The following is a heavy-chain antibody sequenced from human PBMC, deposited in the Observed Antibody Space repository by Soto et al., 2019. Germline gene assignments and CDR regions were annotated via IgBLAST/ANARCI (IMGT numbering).Heavy chain of an antibody. V-gene: IGHV1-69*01. CDR1: GGTFGTYA. J-gene: IGHJ4*02. Sequence: QVQLVQSGAEVKKPGSSVKVSCKASGGTFGTYAFSWVRQAPGQGLEWMGGIIPPFRAANYAQKFQGRVTITADESTSTAYMELSSLRFEDTAVDYCARGIDAGWYSYYFDYWGQGTLVTVSS. CDR3: ARGIDAGWYSYYFDY. D-gene: IGHD6-19*01. CDR2: IIPPFRAA.